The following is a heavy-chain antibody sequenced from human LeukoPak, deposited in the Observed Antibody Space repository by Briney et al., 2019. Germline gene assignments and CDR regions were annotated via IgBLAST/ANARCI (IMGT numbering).Heavy chain of an antibody. CDR3: ARGVRXLEWLPFFDY. CDR2: IYYSGST. D-gene: IGHD3-3*01. Sequence: PSETLSLTCTVSGGSISSYYWSWIRQPPGKGLEWIGYIYYSGSTNYNPSLKSRVTISVDTSKNQFSLKLSSVTAADTAVYYCARGVRXLEWLPFFDYWGQGTLVTVS. V-gene: IGHV4-59*01. J-gene: IGHJ4*02. CDR1: GGSISSYY.